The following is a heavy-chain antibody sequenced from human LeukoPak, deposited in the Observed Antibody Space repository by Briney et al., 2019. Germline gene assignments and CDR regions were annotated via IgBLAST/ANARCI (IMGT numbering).Heavy chain of an antibody. Sequence: QPGGALRLSCSASGFTFSCYVMHWVRQAPGKGLEYVSAIRSNGGSTYYADSVKGRFTISRDNAKNSLYLQMSSLRAEDTAVYYCARDSPTFEYSSSWYGGNWFDPWGQGTLVTVSS. CDR2: IRSNGGST. V-gene: IGHV3-64*04. D-gene: IGHD6-13*01. CDR1: GFTFSCYV. J-gene: IGHJ5*02. CDR3: ARDSPTFEYSSSWYGGNWFDP.